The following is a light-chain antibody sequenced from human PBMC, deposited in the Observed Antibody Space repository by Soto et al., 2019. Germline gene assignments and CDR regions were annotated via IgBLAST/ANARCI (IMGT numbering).Light chain of an antibody. CDR2: DVS. CDR1: SSDVGGYNY. J-gene: IGLJ1*01. CDR3: RSYAGSYV. Sequence: QSALTQPRSVSGSPGQSVTISCTGTSSDVGGYNYVSWYQQHPGKAPKLMIYDVSKRPSGVPDRFSGSKSGNTASLTISGLQAEDEADYYCRSYAGSYVFGTGIKLTVL. V-gene: IGLV2-11*01.